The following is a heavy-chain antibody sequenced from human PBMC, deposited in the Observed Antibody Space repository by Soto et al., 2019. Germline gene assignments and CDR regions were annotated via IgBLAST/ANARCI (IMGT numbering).Heavy chain of an antibody. CDR1: AFTFSNYG. CDR2: IKSDGSKK. D-gene: IGHD2-2*01. CDR3: ARDDCSSPSCLNY. Sequence: QVQLVESGGGVVQPGTSLSLSCAASAFTFSNYGMHWVRQAPGRGLEGVAAIKSDGSKKYYPDSVTGRFTISRDNSDNTLYLRMNSLRAEDTAVYYCARDDCSSPSCLNYWGQGTLVTVSS. V-gene: IGHV3-33*01. J-gene: IGHJ4*02.